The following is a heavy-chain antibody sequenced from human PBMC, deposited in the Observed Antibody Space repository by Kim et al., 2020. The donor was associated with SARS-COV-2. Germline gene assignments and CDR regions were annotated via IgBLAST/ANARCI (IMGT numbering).Heavy chain of an antibody. J-gene: IGHJ6*02. D-gene: IGHD2-21*01. CDR3: AKDISSHKGGSILWWSYYYYGMDV. V-gene: IGHV3-43*02. Sequence: GGSLRLSCAASGFTFDDYAMHWVRQAPGKGLEWVSLISGDGGSTYYADSVKGRFTISRDNSKNSLYLQMNSLRTEDTALYYCAKDISSHKGGSILWWSYYYYGMDVWGQGTTVTVSS. CDR1: GFTFDDYA. CDR2: ISGDGGST.